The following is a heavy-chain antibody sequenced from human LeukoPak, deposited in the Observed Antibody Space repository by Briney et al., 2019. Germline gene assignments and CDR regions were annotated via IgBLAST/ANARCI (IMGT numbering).Heavy chain of an antibody. CDR3: ARDHPAPGINWFFDL. V-gene: IGHV3-48*03. D-gene: IGHD1-26*01. CDR2: ISNTGSTI. Sequence: GGSLRLSCAASGFTFSNYAMNWIRQAPGKGLEWVSYISNTGSTIYYADSVQGRFTISRDNAKNSLHLQMNSLRAEDTAVYYCARDHPAPGINWFFDLWGRGTLVTVSP. CDR1: GFTFSNYA. J-gene: IGHJ2*01.